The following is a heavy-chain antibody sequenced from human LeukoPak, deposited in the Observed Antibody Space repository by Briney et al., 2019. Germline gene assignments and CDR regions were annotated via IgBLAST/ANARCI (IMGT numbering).Heavy chain of an antibody. J-gene: IGHJ3*02. CDR1: GGSINNVGSNHNGSHY. CDR2: IHPTGNT. D-gene: IGHD3-10*01. Sequence: SETLSLTCTASGGSINNVGSNHNGSHYWSWIRQPSDKGLEWIGRIHPTGNTMYDPSLKSRVTISADTSKDQFSLKLSSVTAADTAVYSCARHYSESGHDVFDTWGQGTVVTVSS. V-gene: IGHV4-61*02. CDR3: ARHYSESGHDVFDT.